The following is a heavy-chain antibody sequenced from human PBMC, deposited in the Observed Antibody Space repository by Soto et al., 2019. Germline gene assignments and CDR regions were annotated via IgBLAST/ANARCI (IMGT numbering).Heavy chain of an antibody. V-gene: IGHV3-30*18. CDR3: AKDYYDSSGPTGYFQH. D-gene: IGHD3-22*01. J-gene: IGHJ1*01. CDR1: GFTFSYYG. CDR2: ISYDGSNK. Sequence: QVQLVESGGGVVQPGRSLRLSCAASGFTFSYYGMHWVRQAPGKGLEWVAVISYDGSNKYYADSVKGRFTISRDNSKNTLYQQMNSLRAEDTAIYYCAKDYYDSSGPTGYFQHWGQGTLVTVSS.